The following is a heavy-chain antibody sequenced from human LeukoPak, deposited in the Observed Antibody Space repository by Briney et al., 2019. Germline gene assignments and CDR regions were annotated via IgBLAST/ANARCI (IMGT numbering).Heavy chain of an antibody. CDR3: ARGMVAATIYYYGMDV. CDR1: GYTFTSYG. J-gene: IGHJ6*02. V-gene: IGHV1-18*01. D-gene: IGHD2-15*01. CDR2: ISAYNGNT. Sequence: ASVKVSCKASGYTFTSYGISWVRQAPGQGLEWMGWISAYNGNTNYAQKLQGRVTMTTDTSTSTAYMELRSLRSDDTAVYYCARGMVAATIYYYGMDVWGQGTTVTVS.